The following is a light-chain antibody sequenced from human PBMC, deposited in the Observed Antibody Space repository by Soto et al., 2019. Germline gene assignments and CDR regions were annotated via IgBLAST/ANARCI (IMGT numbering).Light chain of an antibody. CDR1: SSDVGGYNY. CDR3: SSYTDTRRE. CDR2: DVT. J-gene: IGLJ2*01. V-gene: IGLV2-14*01. Sequence: QSALTQPASVSGSPGQSITISCTGTSSDVGGYNYVSWFQQLPGKAPKLLIYDVTYRPSGVSDRFSGSQSGNTASLTISGLQDEDEADYSCSSYTDTRREFGGGTKLTVL.